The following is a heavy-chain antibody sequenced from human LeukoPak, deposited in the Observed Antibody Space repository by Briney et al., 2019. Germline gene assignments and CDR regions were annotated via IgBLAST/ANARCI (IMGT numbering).Heavy chain of an antibody. Sequence: GGSLRLSCAASGFTFSSYAMSWVRQAPGKGLEWVSAISGSGGGTYYADSVKGRFTISRDNSKNTLYLQMNSLRAEDTPVYYCAKDQYYDSSGYSDYWGQGTLVTVSS. J-gene: IGHJ4*02. V-gene: IGHV3-23*01. CDR3: AKDQYYDSSGYSDY. D-gene: IGHD3-22*01. CDR2: ISGSGGGT. CDR1: GFTFSSYA.